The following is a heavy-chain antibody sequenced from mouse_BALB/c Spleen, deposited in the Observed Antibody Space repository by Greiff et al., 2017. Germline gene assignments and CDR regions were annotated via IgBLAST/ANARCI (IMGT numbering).Heavy chain of an antibody. CDR3: ARFYYGSRFAD. V-gene: IGHV14-3*02. J-gene: IGHJ3*01. CDR1: GFNIKDTY. Sequence: VQLQQSGAELVKPGASVKLSCTASGFNIKDTYMHWVKQRPEQGLEWIGRIDPANGNTKYDPKFQGKATITADTSSNTAYLQLSSLTSEDTAVYYCARFYYGSRFADWGQGTLVTVSA. D-gene: IGHD1-1*01. CDR2: IDPANGNT.